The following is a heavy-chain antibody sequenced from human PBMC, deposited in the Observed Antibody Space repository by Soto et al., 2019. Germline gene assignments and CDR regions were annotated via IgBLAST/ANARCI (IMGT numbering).Heavy chain of an antibody. Sequence: ASVKVSCKASGYTFTAYFLHWFRQAPGQGPGWVGWINPNNGDTKYAQNFQGRVTMTRDTSIATAYMELSRMDSDDTTVYYCARGPSHGAFDYWGQGTQVTVSS. D-gene: IGHD5-18*01. CDR1: GYTFTAYF. CDR2: INPNNGDT. CDR3: ARGPSHGAFDY. V-gene: IGHV1-2*02. J-gene: IGHJ4*02.